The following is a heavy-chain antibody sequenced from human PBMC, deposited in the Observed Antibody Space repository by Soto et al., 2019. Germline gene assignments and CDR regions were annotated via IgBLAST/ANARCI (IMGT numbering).Heavy chain of an antibody. CDR2: INHSGST. Sequence: QVQLQQWGAGLLKPSETLSLTCAVYGGSFSPYFWSWIRQPPGKGLEWIGEINHSGSTNYNPSLTRRATLSVDTSKNQVSLKLISVTAADTAVYYCARLASGWQYYYFDFWGRGTPVTVSS. J-gene: IGHJ2*01. V-gene: IGHV4-34*01. CDR3: ARLASGWQYYYFDF. CDR1: GGSFSPYF. D-gene: IGHD6-19*01.